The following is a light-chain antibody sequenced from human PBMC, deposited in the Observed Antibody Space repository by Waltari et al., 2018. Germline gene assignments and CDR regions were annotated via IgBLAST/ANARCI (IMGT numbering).Light chain of an antibody. Sequence: EIVMTQSPATLSVSPGERDTLPCRASQSVSSNLAWYQQKPGQAPRLLIYGASTRATGIPARFSGSGSGTEFTLTISSLQSEDFAVYYCQQYNNWPPYTFGQGTKLEIK. J-gene: IGKJ2*01. CDR3: QQYNNWPPYT. CDR1: QSVSSN. CDR2: GAS. V-gene: IGKV3-15*01.